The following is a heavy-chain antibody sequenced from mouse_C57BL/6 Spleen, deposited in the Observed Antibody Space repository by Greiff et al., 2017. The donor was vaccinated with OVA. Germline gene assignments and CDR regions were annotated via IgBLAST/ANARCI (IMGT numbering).Heavy chain of an antibody. CDR3: ARSYDYGGKTYYAMDY. Sequence: QVQLKQSGAELMKPGASVKLSCKATGYTFTGYWIEWVKQRPGHGLEWIGEILPGSGSTNYNEKFKGKATFTADTSSNTAYMQLSSLTTEDSAIDYCARSYDYGGKTYYAMDYWGQGTSVTVSS. J-gene: IGHJ4*01. D-gene: IGHD2-4*01. CDR1: GYTFTGYW. V-gene: IGHV1-9*01. CDR2: ILPGSGST.